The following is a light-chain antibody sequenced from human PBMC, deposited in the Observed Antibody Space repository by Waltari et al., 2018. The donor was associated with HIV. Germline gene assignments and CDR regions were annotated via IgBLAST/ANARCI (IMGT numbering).Light chain of an antibody. CDR2: KDT. Sequence: SYELTQPPSMSVSPGQTANITCSGDKLGNEYACWYQQKAGHSPGLVIFKDTSRPAGIPERFSGSTSGNTATLTISGALPADEGDYYCQAWDNSVVVFGGGTRLTVL. V-gene: IGLV3-1*01. J-gene: IGLJ2*01. CDR3: QAWDNSVVV. CDR1: KLGNEY.